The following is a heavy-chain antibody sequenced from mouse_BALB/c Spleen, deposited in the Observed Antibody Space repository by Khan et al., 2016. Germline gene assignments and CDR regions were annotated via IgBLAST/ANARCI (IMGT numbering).Heavy chain of an antibody. D-gene: IGHD1-1*01. CDR1: GYAFTNVL. CDR3: ASKYGSSYVGFAY. J-gene: IGHJ3*01. Sequence: QVRLQQSGADLVRPGTSVKVSCKASGYAFTNVLIDWIKQRPGQGLDWIGVINPGSGSTNYNEKFKGKATLTADKSSSTAYMQLSSLTSDDSAVYFCASKYGSSYVGFAYWGQGTLVTVSA. CDR2: INPGSGST. V-gene: IGHV1-54*01.